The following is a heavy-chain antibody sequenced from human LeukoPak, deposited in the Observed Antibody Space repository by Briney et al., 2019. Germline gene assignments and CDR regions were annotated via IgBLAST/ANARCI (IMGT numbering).Heavy chain of an antibody. Sequence: PSETLSLTCAVYGGSFSAYYWSWTRQPPGKGLEWIVEINHSGSTNYNPSLKSRVTISVDTSRNQFSLKVSSVTTADTAVYYCARPLAYCGGDCYRLDIWGQGTMVTVSS. CDR1: GGSFSAYY. CDR3: ARPLAYCGGDCYRLDI. CDR2: INHSGST. J-gene: IGHJ3*02. V-gene: IGHV4-34*01. D-gene: IGHD2-21*02.